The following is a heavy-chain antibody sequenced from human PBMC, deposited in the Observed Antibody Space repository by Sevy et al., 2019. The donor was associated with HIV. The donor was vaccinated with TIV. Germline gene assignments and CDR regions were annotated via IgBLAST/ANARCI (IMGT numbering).Heavy chain of an antibody. CDR2: IFPGDSDT. V-gene: IGHV5-51*01. CDR1: GYSFTTYW. D-gene: IGHD1-26*01. J-gene: IGHJ6*02. Sequence: GESLKISCKGSGYSFTTYWIGWVRQMPGKGLEWMGIIFPGDSDTRYSPSCQGQATISADNSISTAYLQWSSLKASDTDIYYCARARGIPHYYLSMDVWGQGTTVTGSS. CDR3: ARARGIPHYYLSMDV.